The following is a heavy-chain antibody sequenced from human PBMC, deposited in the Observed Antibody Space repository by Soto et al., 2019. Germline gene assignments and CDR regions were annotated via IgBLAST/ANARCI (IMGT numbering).Heavy chain of an antibody. V-gene: IGHV3-53*01. Sequence: GGSLRLSCAASGFTVSSNYMSWVRQAPGKGLEWVSVIYSGGTTYYADSVEGRFTISRDNSKNTLYLQMNSLRAEDTAVYYCARVATVYYYYYGMDVWGQGTTVTVSS. J-gene: IGHJ6*02. D-gene: IGHD4-17*01. CDR2: IYSGGTT. CDR3: ARVATVYYYYYGMDV. CDR1: GFTVSSNY.